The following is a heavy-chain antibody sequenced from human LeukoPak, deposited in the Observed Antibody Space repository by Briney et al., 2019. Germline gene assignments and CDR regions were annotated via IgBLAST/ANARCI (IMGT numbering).Heavy chain of an antibody. J-gene: IGHJ4*02. CDR3: ARGRTSGGYPHFDS. CDR1: GGSIDSYY. Sequence: PSETLSLTCIVSGGSIDSYYWTWLRQPPGKGLEWIAYIFYSASTNYNPSLKSRATITADTSKNQFSLNLRSVTAADMAVYYCARGRTSGGYPHFDSWGQGIQVTVSS. CDR2: IFYSAST. V-gene: IGHV4-59*01. D-gene: IGHD6-19*01.